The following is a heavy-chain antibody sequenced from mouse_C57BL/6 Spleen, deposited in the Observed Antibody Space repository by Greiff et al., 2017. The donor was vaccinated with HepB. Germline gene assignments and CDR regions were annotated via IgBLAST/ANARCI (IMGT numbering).Heavy chain of an antibody. J-gene: IGHJ1*03. V-gene: IGHV3-6*01. Sequence: EVKLQESGPGLVKPSQSLSLTCSVTGYSITSGYYWNWIRQFPGNKLEWMGYISYDGSNNYNPSLKNRISITRDTSKNQFFLKLNSVTTEDTATYYCAREGVYYYGSSPYWYFDVWGTGTTVTVSS. CDR3: AREGVYYYGSSPYWYFDV. CDR1: GYSITSGYY. D-gene: IGHD1-1*01. CDR2: ISYDGSN.